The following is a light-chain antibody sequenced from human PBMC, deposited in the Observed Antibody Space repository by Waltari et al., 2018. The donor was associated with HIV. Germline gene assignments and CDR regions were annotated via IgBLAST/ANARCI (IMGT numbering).Light chain of an antibody. CDR3: ATWDNKLSALV. CDR1: TSNIGSNF. V-gene: IGLV1-51*01. Sequence: QSVLTQPPSVSAAPGRKVTISCSGSTSNIGSNFVSWYQQFSETAPKLLIFDNDKRPSGIPDRFSGAKSGTSATLGLTGLQSGDEANYYCATWDNKLSALVFGGGTKVTVL. CDR2: DND. J-gene: IGLJ2*01.